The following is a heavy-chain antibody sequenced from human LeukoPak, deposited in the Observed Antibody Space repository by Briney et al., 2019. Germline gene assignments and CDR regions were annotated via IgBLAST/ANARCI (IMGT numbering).Heavy chain of an antibody. CDR3: ARDPNRVVVAATLDY. Sequence: GGSLRLSCAAPGFTFSSYSMNWVRQAPGKGLEWVSSISSSSSYIYYADSVKGRFTISRDNSKNTLYLQMNSLRAEDTAVYYCARDPNRVVVAATLDYWGQGTLVTVSS. J-gene: IGHJ4*02. CDR2: ISSSSSYI. D-gene: IGHD2-15*01. V-gene: IGHV3-21*01. CDR1: GFTFSSYS.